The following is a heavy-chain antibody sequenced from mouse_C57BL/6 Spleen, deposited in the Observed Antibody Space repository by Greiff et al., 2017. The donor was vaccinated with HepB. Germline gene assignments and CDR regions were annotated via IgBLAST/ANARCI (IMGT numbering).Heavy chain of an antibody. D-gene: IGHD2-12*01. CDR2: IYPGSGST. V-gene: IGHV1-55*01. J-gene: IGHJ3*01. Sequence: VKLQESGAELVKPGASVKMSCKASGYTFTSYWITWVKQRPGQGLEWIGDIYPGSGSTNYNEKFKSKATLTVDTSSSTAYMQLSSLTSEDSAVYYCARRSYDAAWFAYWGQGTLVTVSA. CDR3: ARRSYDAAWFAY. CDR1: GYTFTSYW.